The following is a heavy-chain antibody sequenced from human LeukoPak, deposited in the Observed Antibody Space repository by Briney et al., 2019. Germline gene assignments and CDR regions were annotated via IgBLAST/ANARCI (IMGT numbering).Heavy chain of an antibody. V-gene: IGHV3-74*01. CDR3: TRTYYYDSIDYFDY. J-gene: IGHJ4*02. Sequence: GGSLRLSCAASGFTFSSYWMHWVRQAPGKGLVWVSCIRSDGSSTIYADSVKGRFTISRDNAKNTLYLQMNSLRAEDTAVYYCTRTYYYDSIDYFDYWGQGALVTVSS. D-gene: IGHD3-22*01. CDR1: GFTFSSYW. CDR2: IRSDGSST.